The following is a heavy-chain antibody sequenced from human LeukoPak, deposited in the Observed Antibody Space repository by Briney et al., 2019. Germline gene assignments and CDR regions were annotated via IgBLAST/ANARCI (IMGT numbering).Heavy chain of an antibody. CDR3: ARDHGEGSGSNGRGDYFDY. CDR1: GGSITSGSYS. Sequence: SQTLSLTCSVSGGSITSGSYSWSWIRQPAGKGLEWIGHFHTSGSTNYNPSLKSRVTISVDTSKNQFSLKLRSVTAADTAVYYCARDHGEGSGSNGRGDYFDYWGQGTLVTVSS. D-gene: IGHD6-19*01. J-gene: IGHJ4*02. V-gene: IGHV4-61*09. CDR2: FHTSGST.